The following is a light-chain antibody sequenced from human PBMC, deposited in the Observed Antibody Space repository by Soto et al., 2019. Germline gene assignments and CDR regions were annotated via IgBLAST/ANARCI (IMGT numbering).Light chain of an antibody. CDR3: CSYVGSTTSYV. CDR1: SGDVGNFNL. Sequence: QSALTQPASVSGSPGQSIAISCTGTSGDVGNFNLVSWYQQHPGKAPNLIIYEVNKWPSGVSNRFSGSKSGNTASLTISGLQAEDEADYYCCSYVGSTTSYVFGTGTKVTVL. CDR2: EVN. J-gene: IGLJ1*01. V-gene: IGLV2-23*02.